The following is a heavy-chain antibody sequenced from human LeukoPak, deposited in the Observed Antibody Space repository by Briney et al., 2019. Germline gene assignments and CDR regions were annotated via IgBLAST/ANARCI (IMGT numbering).Heavy chain of an antibody. V-gene: IGHV1-58*02. J-gene: IGHJ6*03. Sequence: ASVKVSCKASGFTFTSSAMQWVRQARGQRLEWIGWIVVGSGNTNYAQKFQERVTITRDMSTSTAYMELSSLRSEDTAVYYCAAYLNRSPADWYDNYYYMDVWGKGTTVTASS. CDR2: IVVGSGNT. CDR1: GFTFTSSA. D-gene: IGHD1-1*01. CDR3: AAYLNRSPADWYDNYYYMDV.